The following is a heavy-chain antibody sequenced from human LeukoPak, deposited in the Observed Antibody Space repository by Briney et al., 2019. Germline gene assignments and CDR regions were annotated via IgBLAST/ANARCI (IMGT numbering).Heavy chain of an antibody. CDR3: ARGESYYDLWSGYPPGWFDP. CDR1: GGSFSGYY. Sequence: SETLSLTCAVYGGSFSGYYWSWIRQPPGKGLEWIGEINHSESTNYNPSLKSRVTISVDTSKNQFSLKLSSVTAADTAVYYCARGESYYDLWSGYPPGWFDPWGQGTLVTVSS. CDR2: INHSEST. D-gene: IGHD3-3*01. V-gene: IGHV4-34*01. J-gene: IGHJ5*02.